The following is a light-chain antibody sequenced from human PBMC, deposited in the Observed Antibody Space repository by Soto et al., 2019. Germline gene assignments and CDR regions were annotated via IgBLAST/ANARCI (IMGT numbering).Light chain of an antibody. CDR2: EVT. V-gene: IGLV2-18*02. J-gene: IGLJ1*01. CDR3: SSYPSTRRYV. Sequence: QSALTQPPSVSGSPGQSVTISGTGTSSDVGKHDRVSWYQQHPGTAPKLLIYEVTNRPSGVPARFSGSKSGNTAALTISGLQAEDEADYYCSSYPSTRRYVFGAGTQLIVL. CDR1: SSDVGKHDR.